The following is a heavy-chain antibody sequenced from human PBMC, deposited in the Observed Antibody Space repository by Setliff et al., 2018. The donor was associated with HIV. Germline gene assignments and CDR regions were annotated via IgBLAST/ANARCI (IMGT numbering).Heavy chain of an antibody. CDR2: INVDGSGT. CDR3: AKEFAASGLGYFDS. CDR1: GFTFKHYW. V-gene: IGHV3-74*03. Sequence: GGSLRLSCAASGFTFKHYWMHWVRQAPGKGLEWVARINVDGSGTTYADSVKGRFTISRDNSKNTVYLQMNSLRAEDTAEYYCAKEFAASGLGYFDSWGRGILVTVSS. J-gene: IGHJ4*02. D-gene: IGHD3-22*01.